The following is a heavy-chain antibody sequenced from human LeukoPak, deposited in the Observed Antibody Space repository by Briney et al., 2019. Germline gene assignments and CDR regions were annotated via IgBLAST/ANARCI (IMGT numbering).Heavy chain of an antibody. J-gene: IGHJ4*02. CDR2: IIPIFGTA. D-gene: IGHD4-17*01. V-gene: IGHV1-69*13. CDR1: GGTFSSYA. CDR3: ARDRGDYGDYGKDY. Sequence: SVKVPRKASGGTFSSYAISWVRQAPGQGLEWMGGIIPIFGTANYAQKFQGRVTITADESTSTAYMELRSLRSDDTAVYYCARDRGDYGDYGKDYWGQGTLVTVSS.